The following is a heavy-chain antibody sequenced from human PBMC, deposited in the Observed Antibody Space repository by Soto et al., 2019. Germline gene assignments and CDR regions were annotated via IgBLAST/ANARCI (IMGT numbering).Heavy chain of an antibody. V-gene: IGHV1-69*12. J-gene: IGHJ4*02. D-gene: IGHD3-22*01. CDR3: ARGKALYYYDSSGYYSFDY. CDR1: GGTLSSYA. CDR2: IIPIFGTA. Sequence: QVQLVQSGAEVKKPGSSVKVSCKASGGTLSSYAISWVRQAPGQGLEWMGGIIPIFGTANYAQKFQGRVTITADESTSTAYMELSSLRSEVTAVYYCARGKALYYYDSSGYYSFDYWGQGTLVTFSS.